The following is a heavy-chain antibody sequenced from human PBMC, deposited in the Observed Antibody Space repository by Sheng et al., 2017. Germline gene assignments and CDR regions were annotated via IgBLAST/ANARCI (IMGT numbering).Heavy chain of an antibody. D-gene: IGHD5-12*01. J-gene: IGHJ4*02. Sequence: QVQLVESGGGLVKPGGSVRLSCAASGFIFSDYYMIWIRQAPGKGLEYVSYISSRGRTTYHTDSVKGRFTISRDNAKNSLYLQMNSLRAEDTAVYYCAAMVDYDYLLVGDYWGQGTLVTVSS. CDR3: AAMVDYDYLLVGDY. CDR1: GFIFSDYY. CDR2: ISSRGRTT. V-gene: IGHV3-11*01.